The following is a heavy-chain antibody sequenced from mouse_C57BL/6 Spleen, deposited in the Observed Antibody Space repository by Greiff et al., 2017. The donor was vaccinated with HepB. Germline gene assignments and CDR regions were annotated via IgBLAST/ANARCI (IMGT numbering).Heavy chain of an antibody. CDR1: GYSFTDYN. CDR3: GYSNYEGAMDY. CDR2: INPDYGTT. Sequence: EVKLMESGPELVKPGASVKISCKASGYSFTDYNMNWVKQSNGKSLEWIGVINPDYGTTSYNQKFKGKATLTVDQSSSTAYMQLNSLTSEDSAVYYCGYSNYEGAMDYWGQGTSVTVAS. V-gene: IGHV1-39*01. D-gene: IGHD2-5*01. J-gene: IGHJ4*01.